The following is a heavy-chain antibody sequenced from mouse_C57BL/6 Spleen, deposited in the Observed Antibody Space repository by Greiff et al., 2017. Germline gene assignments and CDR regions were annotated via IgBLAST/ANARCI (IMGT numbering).Heavy chain of an antibody. Sequence: VQLKQSGPELVKPGASVKIPCKASGYTFTDYNMDWVKQSHGKSLEWIGDINPNNGGTIYNQKFKGKATLTVDKSSSTAYMELRSLTSEDTAVYYCVKNGGYYYGSSLYWYFDVWGTGTTVTVSS. CDR3: VKNGGYYYGSSLYWYFDV. CDR2: INPNNGGT. V-gene: IGHV1-18*01. J-gene: IGHJ1*03. D-gene: IGHD1-1*01. CDR1: GYTFTDYN.